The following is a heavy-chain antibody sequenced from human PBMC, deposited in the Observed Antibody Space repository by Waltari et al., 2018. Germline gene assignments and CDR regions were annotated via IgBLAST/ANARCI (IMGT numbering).Heavy chain of an antibody. D-gene: IGHD6-19*01. V-gene: IGHV4-38-2*01. CDR3: ARRVAGYYFDY. Sequence: QVQLQESGPGLVKPSATLSLTCAVSGYSISRGYYWGWIRQPPGKGLEWIGSIYHSGSTYYNPSLKSRVTISVDTSKNQFSLKLSSVTAADTAVYYCARRVAGYYFDYWGQGTLVTVSS. CDR2: IYHSGST. CDR1: GYSISRGYY. J-gene: IGHJ4*02.